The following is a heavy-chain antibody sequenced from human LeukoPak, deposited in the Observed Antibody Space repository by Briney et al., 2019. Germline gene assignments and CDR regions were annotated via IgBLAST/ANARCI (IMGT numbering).Heavy chain of an antibody. CDR1: GFTFSSYW. CDR3: ARGAVYCSGGSCYGWFDP. CDR2: INSDGSST. Sequence: GGSLRLSCAASGFTFSSYWMHWVRQAPGKGLVWVSRINSDGSSTSYADSVKGRFTISRDNAKNTLYLQMNSLRAGDTAVYYCARGAVYCSGGSCYGWFDPWGQGTLVTVSS. D-gene: IGHD2-15*01. J-gene: IGHJ5*02. V-gene: IGHV3-74*01.